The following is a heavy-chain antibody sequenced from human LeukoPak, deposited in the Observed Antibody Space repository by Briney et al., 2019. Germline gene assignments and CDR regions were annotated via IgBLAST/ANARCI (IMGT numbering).Heavy chain of an antibody. CDR1: GYSISSGYY. D-gene: IGHD2-21*01. V-gene: IGHV4-38-2*01. J-gene: IGHJ4*02. Sequence: SETLSLTRAVSGYSISSGYYWGWIRQPPGKGLEWIVSIYHSGSTYYNPSLKSRVTISVDTSKNQFSLKLSSVTAADTAVYYCARSHGYCGGDCYYGYWGQGTLVTVSS. CDR3: ARSHGYCGGDCYYGY. CDR2: IYHSGST.